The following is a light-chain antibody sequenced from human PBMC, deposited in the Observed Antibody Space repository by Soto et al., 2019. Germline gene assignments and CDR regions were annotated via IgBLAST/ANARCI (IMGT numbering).Light chain of an antibody. CDR3: QQYGSSPPT. Sequence: EIVLTQSPGTLSLSPGERATLSCRASQSVTNNYLAWYQRKPGQPPRLLIYGTSYRSTDIPRRFSGSGSGTDFTLTITRLEPEDFAVYYCQQYGSSPPTFVQGTKVEIK. V-gene: IGKV3-20*01. CDR1: QSVTNNY. J-gene: IGKJ1*01. CDR2: GTS.